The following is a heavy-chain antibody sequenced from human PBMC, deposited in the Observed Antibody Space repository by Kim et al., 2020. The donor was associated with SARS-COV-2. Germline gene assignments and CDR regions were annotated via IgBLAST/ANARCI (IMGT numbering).Heavy chain of an antibody. V-gene: IGHV5-10-1*01. J-gene: IGHJ4*02. CDR2: IDPSDSYT. CDR1: GYSFTSYW. D-gene: IGHD3-9*01. Sequence: GKSKKISCKGSGYSFTSYWISWVRQMPGKGLEWMGRIDPSDSYTNYSPSFQGHVTISADKSISTAYLQWSSLKASDAAMYYCATTYYDILTGYSYFDYWGQGTLVTVSS. CDR3: ATTYYDILTGYSYFDY.